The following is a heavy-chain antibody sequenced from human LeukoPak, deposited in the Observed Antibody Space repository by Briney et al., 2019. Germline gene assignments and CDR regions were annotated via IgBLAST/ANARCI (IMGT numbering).Heavy chain of an antibody. Sequence: SVKVSCKASGGTFSSYAISWVRQAPGQGLEWMGRIIPILGIANYAQKFQGRVTITADKSTSTAYMELSSLRSEDTAVYYCARGGKDSGYDLDNWGQGTLVTVSS. CDR3: ARGGKDSGYDLDN. CDR1: GGTFSSYA. V-gene: IGHV1-69*04. D-gene: IGHD5-12*01. J-gene: IGHJ4*02. CDR2: IIPILGIA.